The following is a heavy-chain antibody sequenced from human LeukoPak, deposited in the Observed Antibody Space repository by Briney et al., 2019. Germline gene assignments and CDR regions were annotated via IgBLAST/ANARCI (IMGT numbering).Heavy chain of an antibody. V-gene: IGHV3-23*01. J-gene: IGHJ6*02. CDR1: GFTFSSYA. CDR3: AKGGYGGRRLNYYYGMDV. D-gene: IGHD5-12*01. CDR2: TSGSGGST. Sequence: GGSLRLSCAASGFTFSSYAMSWVRQAPGKGLEWVSATSGSGGSTYYADSVKGRFTISRDNSKNTLYLQMNSLRAEDTAVYYCAKGGYGGRRLNYYYGMDVWGQGTTVTVSS.